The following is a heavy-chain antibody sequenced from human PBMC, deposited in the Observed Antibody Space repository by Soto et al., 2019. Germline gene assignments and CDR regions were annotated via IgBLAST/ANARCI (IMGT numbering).Heavy chain of an antibody. CDR3: ARDRARAAASALMGASDY. Sequence: VQLVESGGGVVQPGRSLRLSCAASGFTFSNYGMHWVRQAPGKGLEWVAVISYDGSNKYYVDSVKGRFTISRDNSKNTLYLQIDSLRVEDTAVYYCARDRARAAASALMGASDYWGQGTLVTVSS. V-gene: IGHV3-30*03. J-gene: IGHJ4*02. CDR1: GFTFSNYG. D-gene: IGHD6-13*01. CDR2: ISYDGSNK.